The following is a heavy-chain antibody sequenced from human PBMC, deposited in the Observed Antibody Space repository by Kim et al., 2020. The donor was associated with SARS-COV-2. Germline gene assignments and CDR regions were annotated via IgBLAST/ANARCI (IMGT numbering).Heavy chain of an antibody. CDR1: GYTFTGYY. J-gene: IGHJ3*02. V-gene: IGHV1-2*06. D-gene: IGHD2-15*01. Sequence: ASVTVSCKASGYTFTGYYMHWVRQAPGQGLEWMGRINPNSGGTNYAQKFQGRVTMTRDTSISTAYMELSRLRSDDTAVYYCAREFRRDIVVVVAATHSDAFAIWGQGTMVTVSS. CDR2: INPNSGGT. CDR3: AREFRRDIVVVVAATHSDAFAI.